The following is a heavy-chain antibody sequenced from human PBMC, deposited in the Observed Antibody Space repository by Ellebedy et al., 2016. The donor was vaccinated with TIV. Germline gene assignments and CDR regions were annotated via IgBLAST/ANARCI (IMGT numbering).Heavy chain of an antibody. J-gene: IGHJ4*02. D-gene: IGHD5-18*01. CDR3: ASGFSYGLLDY. Sequence: MPSETLSLTCSVSGGSISSYYWSWIRQPPGNGLEWIGNIYYSGSTNYNPSPKSRVTISVDTSKNQFSLKLSSVTAADTAVFYCASGFSYGLLDYWGQGTLVAVSS. V-gene: IGHV4-59*01. CDR2: IYYSGST. CDR1: GGSISSYY.